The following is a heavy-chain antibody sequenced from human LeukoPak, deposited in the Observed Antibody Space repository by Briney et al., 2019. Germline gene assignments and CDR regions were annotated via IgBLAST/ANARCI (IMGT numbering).Heavy chain of an antibody. CDR3: ARELRFLDWLAFDS. CDR1: GGSISSSSYY. Sequence: SETLSLTCTVSGGSISSSSYYWGWIRQPPGKGLEWIGSFYYSGSTYYNPSLKSRVTISVDTSKNQFSLKLSSVTAADTAVYYCARELRFLDWLAFDSWGQGTPVTVSP. D-gene: IGHD3/OR15-3a*01. CDR2: FYYSGST. V-gene: IGHV4-39*02. J-gene: IGHJ4*02.